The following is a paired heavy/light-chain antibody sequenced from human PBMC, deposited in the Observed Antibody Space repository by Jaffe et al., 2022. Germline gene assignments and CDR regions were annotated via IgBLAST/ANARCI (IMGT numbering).Light chain of an antibody. CDR3: QQRSNWPSGLT. CDR1: QSVSSY. V-gene: IGKV3-11*01. CDR2: DAS. Sequence: EIVLTQSPATLSLSPGERATLSCRASQSVSSYLAWYQQKPGQAPRLLIYDASNRATGIPARFSGSGSGTDFTLTISSLEPEDFAVYYCQQRSNWPSGLTFGGGTKVEIK. J-gene: IGKJ4*01.
Heavy chain of an antibody. J-gene: IGHJ5*02. D-gene: IGHD3-10*01. V-gene: IGHV3-23*01. Sequence: EVQLLESGGGLVQPGGSLRLSCAASGFTFSSYAMSWVRQAPGKGLEWVSAISGSGGSTYYADSVKGRFTISRDNSKNTLYLQMNSLRAEDTAVYYCAKDRRITMVQGASARLNWFDPWGQGTLVTVSS. CDR3: AKDRRITMVQGASARLNWFDP. CDR1: GFTFSSYA. CDR2: ISGSGGST.